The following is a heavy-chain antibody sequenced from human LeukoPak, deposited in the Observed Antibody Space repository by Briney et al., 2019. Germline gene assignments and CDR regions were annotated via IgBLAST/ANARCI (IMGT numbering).Heavy chain of an antibody. D-gene: IGHD3-10*01. Sequence: GGCLRLSCAASGFTFSSYGMHWVRRAPGKGLEWVAVICGDGSNTYYADSVKGRFTISRDNSKNMLYLQMTSLRAEDTAVYYCAKPYYYGSRSYMDYWGQGTLVTVSS. CDR3: AKPYYYGSRSYMDY. V-gene: IGHV3-30*18. CDR2: ICGDGSNT. CDR1: GFTFSSYG. J-gene: IGHJ4*02.